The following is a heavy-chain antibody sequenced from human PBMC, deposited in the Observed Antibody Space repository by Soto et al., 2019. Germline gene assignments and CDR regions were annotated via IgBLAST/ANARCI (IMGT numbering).Heavy chain of an antibody. J-gene: IGHJ6*03. CDR3: GSTNYNPSLKSRVTISVDTSKNQFSLKLSSVTAADTAVYYCARRNGGYCSGGSCYRARYYYYYMDV. Sequence: GGSLRLSYAASGFTVSSNYMSWVRQAPGKGLEWVSVIYSGGSTYYADSVKGRFTISRDNSKNTLYLQMNSLRAEDTAGYYSGSTNYNPSLKSRVTISVDTSKNQFSLKLSSVTAADTAVYYCARRNGGYCSGGSCYRARYYYYYMDVWGKGTTVTVSS. CDR2: IYSGGST. CDR1: GFTVSSNY. V-gene: IGHV3-53*01. D-gene: IGHD3-10*01.